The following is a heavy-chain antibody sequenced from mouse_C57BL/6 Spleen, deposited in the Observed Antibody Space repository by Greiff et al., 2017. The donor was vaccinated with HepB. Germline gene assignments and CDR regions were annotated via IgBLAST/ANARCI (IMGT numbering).Heavy chain of an antibody. CDR2: ISNLAYSI. Sequence: EVNLVESGGGLVQPGGSLKLSCAASGFTFSDYGMAWVRQAPRKGPEWVAFISNLAYSIYYADTVTGRFTISRENAKNTLYLEMSSLRSEDTAMYYCARRYGSSFEGAMDYWGQGTSVTVSS. D-gene: IGHD1-1*01. J-gene: IGHJ4*01. CDR1: GFTFSDYG. CDR3: ARRYGSSFEGAMDY. V-gene: IGHV5-15*01.